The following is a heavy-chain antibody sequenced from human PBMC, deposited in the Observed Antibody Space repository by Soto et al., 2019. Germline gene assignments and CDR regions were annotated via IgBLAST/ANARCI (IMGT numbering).Heavy chain of an antibody. J-gene: IGHJ6*02. CDR1: GFTFSSYG. V-gene: IGHV3-33*01. CDR3: ARDQGIAVVRNYYYGMDV. CDR2: IWYDGSNK. Sequence: QVQLVESGGGVVQPGRSLRLSCAASGFTFSSYGMHWVRQAPGKGLEWVAVIWYDGSNKYYADSVKGRFTISRDNSKNTLYLQMNSLRAEDTAVHYCARDQGIAVVRNYYYGMDVWGQGTTVTVSS. D-gene: IGHD6-19*01.